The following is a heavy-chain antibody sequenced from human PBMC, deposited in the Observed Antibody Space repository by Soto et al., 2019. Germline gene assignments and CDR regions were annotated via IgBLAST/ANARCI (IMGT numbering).Heavy chain of an antibody. J-gene: IGHJ4*02. CDR3: ARRYGYYFDY. CDR1: GGSISSSSHY. CDR2: IYYSGST. D-gene: IGHD4-17*01. V-gene: IGHV4-39*01. Sequence: SETLSLTCTVSGGSISSSSHYWGWIRQPPGKGLEWIGTIYYSGSTYYNPSLKSRVTISVDTSKNQFSLKLSSVTAADTAVYYCARRYGYYFDYWGQGTLVTVSS.